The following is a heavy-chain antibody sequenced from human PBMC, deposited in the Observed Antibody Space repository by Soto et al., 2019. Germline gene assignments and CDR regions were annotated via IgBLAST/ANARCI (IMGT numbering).Heavy chain of an antibody. CDR1: GFTFSSYA. J-gene: IGHJ6*02. CDR3: AKGDYYHGMDV. Sequence: GGSLRLSCAASGFTFSSYAMSWVRQAPGKGLEWVSDISGTGDTTYHADSVKGRFTISRDNSKHTLSLLMNSLRADDTALYYCAKGDYYHGMDVWGQGTTVTVSS. CDR2: ISGTGDTT. V-gene: IGHV3-23*01.